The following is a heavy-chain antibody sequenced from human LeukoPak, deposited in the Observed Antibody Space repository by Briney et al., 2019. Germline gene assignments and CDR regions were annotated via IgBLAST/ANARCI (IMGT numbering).Heavy chain of an antibody. V-gene: IGHV3-21*01. J-gene: IGHJ5*02. D-gene: IGHD1-26*01. CDR3: ARDGELRNWFDP. CDR1: GFTFSSYS. CDR2: ISSSSSYI. Sequence: PGGSLRLSCAASGFTFSSYSMNWVRQAPGKGLEWVSSISSSSSYIYYADSVKGRFTISRDNAKNSLYLQMNSLRAEDTAVYYCARDGELRNWFDPWGQGTLVTVSS.